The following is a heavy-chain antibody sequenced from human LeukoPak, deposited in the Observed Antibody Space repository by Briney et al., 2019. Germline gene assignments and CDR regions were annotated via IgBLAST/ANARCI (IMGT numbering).Heavy chain of an antibody. CDR1: GFTFDDYA. V-gene: IGHV3-9*01. CDR3: AKGDDSSGGDY. J-gene: IGHJ4*02. Sequence: GGSLRLSCAASGFTFDDYAMHWVRQAPGKGLEWVSGISWNSGSIGYADSVRGRFTISRDNAKNSPYLQMNSLRAEDTALYYCAKGDDSSGGDYWGQGTLVTVSS. CDR2: ISWNSGSI. D-gene: IGHD3-22*01.